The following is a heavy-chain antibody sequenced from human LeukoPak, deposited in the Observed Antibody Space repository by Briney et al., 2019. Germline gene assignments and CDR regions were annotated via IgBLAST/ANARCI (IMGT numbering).Heavy chain of an antibody. J-gene: IGHJ4*02. CDR3: AKDKDLTKLGYFDY. Sequence: GGSLRLSCAASGFTFNSYAMSWVRQAPGKGLEWVSSISGSGDITYFGDSVKGRFTISRDKSKNTLYLQMNSLGAEDTAVYYCAKDKDLTKLGYFDYWGQGTLVTVSS. CDR2: ISGSGDIT. CDR1: GFTFNSYA. D-gene: IGHD3-3*01. V-gene: IGHV3-23*01.